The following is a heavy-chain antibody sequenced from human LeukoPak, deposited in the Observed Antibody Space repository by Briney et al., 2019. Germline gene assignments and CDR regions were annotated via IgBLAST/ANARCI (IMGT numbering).Heavy chain of an antibody. CDR1: GGSISSSSYY. CDR3: ARHVRFLEWLSSYYFDY. J-gene: IGHJ4*02. D-gene: IGHD3-3*01. V-gene: IGHV4-39*01. Sequence: SETLSLTCTVSGGSISSSSYYWGWIRQPPGKGLEWIGSIYYSGTTYYNPSLKSRVTISVDTSKSQFSLRLTSVTAADTAVYYCARHVRFLEWLSSYYFDYWGQGTLVTVSS. CDR2: IYYSGTT.